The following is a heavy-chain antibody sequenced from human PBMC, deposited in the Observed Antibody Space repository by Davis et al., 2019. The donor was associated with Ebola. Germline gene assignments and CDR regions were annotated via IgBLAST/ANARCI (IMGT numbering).Heavy chain of an antibody. D-gene: IGHD3-3*01. CDR3: ARSGLSFGVVKYHYGMDA. J-gene: IGHJ6*04. CDR2: ISSDSDYI. V-gene: IGHV3-21*04. CDR1: GFTFSTYS. Sequence: GESLKLSCAASGFTFSTYSMSWVRQAPGKGLEWVSSISSDSDYIYYADSVKGRFTISRDNSKKTMYLQMNSLRGEDTAVYYCARSGLSFGVVKYHYGMDAWGKGTTVTVSS.